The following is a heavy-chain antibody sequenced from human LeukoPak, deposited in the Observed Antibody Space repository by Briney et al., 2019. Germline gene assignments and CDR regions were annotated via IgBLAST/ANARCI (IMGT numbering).Heavy chain of an antibody. J-gene: IGHJ4*02. V-gene: IGHV4-59*11. CDR3: VLYSSLSDY. D-gene: IGHD6-6*01. Sequence: SETLSLPCTVSGGSTSSHHYWSWIRQSPGKGLERIAVISHSGTTHYNPSLKSRVTISLDTSKSQFSLKLSSVTAADTAMYYCVLYSSLSDYWGQGTLVTVSS. CDR1: GGSTSSHHY. CDR2: ISHSGTT.